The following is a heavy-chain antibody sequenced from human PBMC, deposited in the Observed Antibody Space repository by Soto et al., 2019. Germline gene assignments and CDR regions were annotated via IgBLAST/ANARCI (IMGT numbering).Heavy chain of an antibody. CDR3: ARDLVVVAATGYYYYYGMDV. D-gene: IGHD2-15*01. V-gene: IGHV4-31*03. CDR1: GGSISSGGYY. J-gene: IGHJ6*02. Sequence: QVQLQESGPGLVKPTQTLSLTCTVSGGSISSGGYYWSWIRQHPGKGLEWIGYIYYSGSTYYNPSLKSRVTISVDTSKNQFSLKLSSVTAADTAVYYCARDLVVVAATGYYYYYGMDVWGQGTTVTVSS. CDR2: IYYSGST.